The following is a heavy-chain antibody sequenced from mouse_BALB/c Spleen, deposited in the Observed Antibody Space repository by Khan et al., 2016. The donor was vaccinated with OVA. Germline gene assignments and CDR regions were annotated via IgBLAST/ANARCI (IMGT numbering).Heavy chain of an antibody. D-gene: IGHD2-14*01. J-gene: IGHJ3*01. CDR3: VRDGAYHRNDGWFAY. V-gene: IGHV1-4*01. CDR2: INPSNGYT. Sequence: QVQLQQSGAELARPGASVKMSCKASGYTFTSYTIHWIKLRPGQGLEWIGFINPSNGYTNYNQKFKDKATLTADKSSTTVYMQLSSLTSDDSVVYNCVRDGAYHRNDGWFAYWGQGTLVTVSA. CDR1: GYTFTSYT.